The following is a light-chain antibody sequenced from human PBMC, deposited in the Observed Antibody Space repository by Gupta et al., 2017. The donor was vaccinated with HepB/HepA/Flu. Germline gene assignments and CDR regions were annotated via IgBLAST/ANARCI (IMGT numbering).Light chain of an antibody. CDR3: QAWDSSNVV. CDR2: KDS. Sequence: SSELTQPPSVSVSPGQTASITCSGDKLGDKYACWYQQKPGQSPVLVIYKDSKRPAGNPERFSGSNSGNTATLTISGTQAMDEDDYYCQAWDSSNVVFGGGTKLTVL. CDR1: KLGDKY. J-gene: IGLJ2*01. V-gene: IGLV3-1*01.